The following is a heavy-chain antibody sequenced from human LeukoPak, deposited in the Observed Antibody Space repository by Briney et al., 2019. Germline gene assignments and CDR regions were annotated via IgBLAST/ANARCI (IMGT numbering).Heavy chain of an antibody. CDR3: ARDLLRCSGGSCYFSLWAFDY. Sequence: GASVKVSCKASGYTFTGYYMHWVRQAPGQGLEWMGWINPNSGGTNYAQKFQGRVTMTRDTSISTAYMELSRLRSDDTAVYYCARDLLRCSGGSCYFSLWAFDYWGQGTLVTVSS. V-gene: IGHV1-2*02. D-gene: IGHD2-15*01. CDR1: GYTFTGYY. CDR2: INPNSGGT. J-gene: IGHJ4*02.